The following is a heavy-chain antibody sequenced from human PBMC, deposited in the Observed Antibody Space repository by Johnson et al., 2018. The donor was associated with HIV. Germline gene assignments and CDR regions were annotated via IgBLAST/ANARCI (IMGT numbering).Heavy chain of an antibody. CDR3: AKDLGDFWSGYYFDI. J-gene: IGHJ3*02. D-gene: IGHD3-3*01. Sequence: QVLLVESGGGVVQPGRSLRLSCAASGFTFSSYGMHWVRQAPGRGLEWVANIKYDGGRIQYVDSVKGRFTISRDNSKNTLYLQMNSLRAEDTAVYYCAKDLGDFWSGYYFDIWGKGTMVTVSS. CDR2: IKYDGGRI. V-gene: IGHV3-33*06. CDR1: GFTFSSYG.